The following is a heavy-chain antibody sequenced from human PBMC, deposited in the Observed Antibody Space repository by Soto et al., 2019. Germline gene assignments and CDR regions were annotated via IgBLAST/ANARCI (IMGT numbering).Heavy chain of an antibody. J-gene: IGHJ4*02. Sequence: QVHLVQSGAVVENPGASVKVSCKASGYTFTNFGINWVRLAPGQGLEWMGWITPYNGNANYPQKHQDRLTITTDTSTNTAYLELRSLRSDDTAVYFCARPRMFSGAHHDYWGQGTRVTVSS. V-gene: IGHV1-18*04. CDR1: GYTFTNFG. CDR3: ARPRMFSGAHHDY. CDR2: ITPYNGNA. D-gene: IGHD1-26*01.